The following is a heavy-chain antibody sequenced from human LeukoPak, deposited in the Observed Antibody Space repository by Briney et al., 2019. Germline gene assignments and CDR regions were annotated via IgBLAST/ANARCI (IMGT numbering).Heavy chain of an antibody. Sequence: PSETLSLTCTVSGGSVSSGSYYWSWIRQPPGKGLEWIGYIYYSGSTNCNPSLKSRVTISVDTSKNQFSLKLSSVTAADTAVYYCARSPRHYSSGYYGVDYWGQGTLVTVSS. CDR1: GGSVSSGSYY. D-gene: IGHD3-22*01. CDR2: IYYSGST. V-gene: IGHV4-61*01. CDR3: ARSPRHYSSGYYGVDY. J-gene: IGHJ4*02.